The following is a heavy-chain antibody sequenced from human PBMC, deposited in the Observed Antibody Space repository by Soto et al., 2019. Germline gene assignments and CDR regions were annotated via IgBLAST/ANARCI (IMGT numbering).Heavy chain of an antibody. V-gene: IGHV3-7*03. CDR1: GFTFSSYW. D-gene: IGHD6-6*01. CDR3: ARGAARLGY. J-gene: IGHJ4*02. Sequence: GESLKISCAASGFTFSSYWMSWVRQAPGKGLEWVANIKQDGSEKYYVDSVKGRFTISRDNAKNSLYLQRNSLRAEDTAVYYCARGAARLGYWGQGTMVTVSS. CDR2: IKQDGSEK.